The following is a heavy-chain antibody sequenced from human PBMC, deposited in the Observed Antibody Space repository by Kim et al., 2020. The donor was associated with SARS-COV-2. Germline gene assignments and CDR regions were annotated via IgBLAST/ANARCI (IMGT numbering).Heavy chain of an antibody. Sequence: SETLSLTCTVSGGSISSYYWSWIRQPPGKGLEWIGYIYYSGSTNYNPSLKSRVTISVDTSKNQFSLKLSSVTAADTAVYYCARGYSGYEKYYYYGMDVWGPGTTVTVSS. D-gene: IGHD5-12*01. CDR1: GGSISSYY. CDR2: IYYSGST. V-gene: IGHV4-59*01. CDR3: ARGYSGYEKYYYYGMDV. J-gene: IGHJ6*02.